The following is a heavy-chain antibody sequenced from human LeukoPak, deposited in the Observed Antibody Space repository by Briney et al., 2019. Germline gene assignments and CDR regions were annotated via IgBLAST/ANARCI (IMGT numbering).Heavy chain of an antibody. Sequence: GGSLRLSCAASGFTFSSYTMHWVRQAPGKGLEWVAVLSYDGSDIYYADSVKGRFTISRDSSKNALYLQMNSLRAEDTAVYYCARGGSSAWASFDNWGQGTLVTVSS. V-gene: IGHV3-30-3*01. J-gene: IGHJ4*02. D-gene: IGHD6-19*01. CDR3: ARGGSSAWASFDN. CDR1: GFTFSSYT. CDR2: LSYDGSDI.